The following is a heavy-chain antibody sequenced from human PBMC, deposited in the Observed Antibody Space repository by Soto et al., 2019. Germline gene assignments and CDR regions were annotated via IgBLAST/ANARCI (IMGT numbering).Heavy chain of an antibody. CDR1: AASFSKYY. CDR2: IYFNGNT. V-gene: IGHV4-59*13. D-gene: IGHD3-16*01. CDR3: ASVTFGGVVLAH. Sequence: SETLSLTCTVSAASFSKYYWSWIRQPPGKGLEWIGYIYFNGNTNYNPSLKRRVTISVDTSKKQISLNLTSVTDADTAVYFCASVTFGGVVLAHWGQGTLVTVSS. J-gene: IGHJ4*02.